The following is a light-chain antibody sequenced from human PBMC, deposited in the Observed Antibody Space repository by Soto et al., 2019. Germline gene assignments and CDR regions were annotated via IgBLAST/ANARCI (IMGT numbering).Light chain of an antibody. J-gene: IGKJ5*01. CDR1: QSINNN. Sequence: EIVLTQSPGTLSLSPGEVATLSCRASQSINNNLAWYQRTPGQAPRLLIYGASTRATGIPDRFSGSGSGTDFTLTISSLEPEDFAVYYCQQRSNWGITFGQGTRLEIK. CDR2: GAS. V-gene: IGKV3-11*01. CDR3: QQRSNWGIT.